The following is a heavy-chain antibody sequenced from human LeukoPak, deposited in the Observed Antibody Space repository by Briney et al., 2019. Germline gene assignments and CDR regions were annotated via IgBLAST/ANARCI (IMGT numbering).Heavy chain of an antibody. CDR3: AKGGGYYGSGSYYNL. Sequence: GGSLRLSCAASGFTFSILDMSWVRQAPGKGLEWVSAISGNGGRTYYADSVKGRFTISRDNSKNTLYLQMNSLRAEDTAVYYCAKGGGYYGSGSYYNLWGQGTLVTVSS. J-gene: IGHJ4*02. D-gene: IGHD3-10*01. CDR2: ISGNGGRT. V-gene: IGHV3-23*01. CDR1: GFTFSILD.